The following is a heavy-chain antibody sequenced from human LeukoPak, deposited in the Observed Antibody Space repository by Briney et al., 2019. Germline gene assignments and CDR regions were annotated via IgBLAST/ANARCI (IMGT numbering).Heavy chain of an antibody. CDR2: IYHSGST. Sequence: SETLSLTCAVSGGSISSSNWWSWVRQPPGKGLEWIGEIYHSGSTNYNPSLKSRVTISVDKSKNQFSLKLSSVTAADTAVYYCARDYGGNSGYYFDYWGQGTLVTVSS. D-gene: IGHD4-23*01. J-gene: IGHJ4*02. V-gene: IGHV4-4*02. CDR3: ARDYGGNSGYYFDY. CDR1: GGSISSSNW.